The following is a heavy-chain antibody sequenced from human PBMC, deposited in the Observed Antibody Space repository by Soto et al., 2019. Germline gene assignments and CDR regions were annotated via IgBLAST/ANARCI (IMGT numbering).Heavy chain of an antibody. J-gene: IGHJ4*02. V-gene: IGHV3-23*01. CDR3: AKMGGSSGWYGHFDY. CDR1: GFSFSSYD. D-gene: IGHD6-19*01. Sequence: PGGSLRLSCAASGFSFSSYDMSWVRQAPGKGLEWVSVISGSGGSTYHADSVKGRFTISRDNSKNTLYLQMNSLRAEDTAVYYCAKMGGSSGWYGHFDYWGLGVLVTVSS. CDR2: ISGSGGST.